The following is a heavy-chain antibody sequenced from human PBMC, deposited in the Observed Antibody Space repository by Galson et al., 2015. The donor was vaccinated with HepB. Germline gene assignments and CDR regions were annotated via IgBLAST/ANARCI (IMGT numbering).Heavy chain of an antibody. D-gene: IGHD1-7*01. V-gene: IGHV6-1*01. CDR2: TYYVSRWNT. J-gene: IGHJ4*02. CDR1: GDSVSSHRTA. CDR3: VRGLGTTGLKY. Sequence: CAISGDSVSSHRTAWNWIRQSPSRGLEWLGRTYYVSRWNTEYPISVKSRISIKPDISKNQFSLQLNSVTPDDTAVYYCVRGLGTTGLKYWGLGTLVTVSS.